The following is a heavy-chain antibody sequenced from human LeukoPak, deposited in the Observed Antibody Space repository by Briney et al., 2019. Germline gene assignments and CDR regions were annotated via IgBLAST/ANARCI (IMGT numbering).Heavy chain of an antibody. CDR2: IYYTRST. D-gene: IGHD3-22*01. CDR3: ARGVTMIVVVIHDWYFDL. Sequence: SETLSLTCTVSGGSISSSSYYWGWIRQPPGEGLEWIGSIYYTRSTYYNPSLKSRVTISVDTSKNQFSMKLTSVTAADTAVYYCARGVTMIVVVIHDWYFDLWGRGTLVTVSS. CDR1: GGSISSSSYY. J-gene: IGHJ2*01. V-gene: IGHV4-39*01.